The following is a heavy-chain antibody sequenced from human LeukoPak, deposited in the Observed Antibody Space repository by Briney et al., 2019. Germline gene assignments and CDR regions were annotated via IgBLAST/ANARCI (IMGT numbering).Heavy chain of an antibody. CDR3: ARLPYYYDSSGYF. CDR1: GGSISSSSYY. Sequence: PSETLSLTCSVSGGSISSSSYYWGWIRQSPGKGLEWIASIYYSGTTYYNSSLRSRVIISLDTSKNQFSLRLTSVTAADTAVYYCARLPYYYDSSGYFWGQGTLVTVSS. CDR2: IYYSGTT. J-gene: IGHJ4*02. V-gene: IGHV4-39*01. D-gene: IGHD3-22*01.